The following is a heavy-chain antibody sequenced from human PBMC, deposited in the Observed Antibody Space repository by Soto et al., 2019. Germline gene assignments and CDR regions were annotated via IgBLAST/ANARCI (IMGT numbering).Heavy chain of an antibody. D-gene: IGHD3-10*01. V-gene: IGHV3-21*01. CDR1: GFTFSSYS. CDR2: ISSSSSYI. Sequence: EVQLVESGGGLVKPGGSLRLSCAASGFTFSSYSMNWVRQAPGKGLEWVSSISSSSSYIYYADSVKGRFTISRDNAKNSLYLQMNSLRAEDTAVYYCARAPRAGAAWGAFDIWGQGTMVTVSS. J-gene: IGHJ3*02. CDR3: ARAPRAGAAWGAFDI.